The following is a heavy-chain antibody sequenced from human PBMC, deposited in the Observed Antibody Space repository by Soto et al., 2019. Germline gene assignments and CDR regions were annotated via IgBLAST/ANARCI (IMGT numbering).Heavy chain of an antibody. CDR1: GGSISGHY. CDR3: ARGPYYDLTWNYYYMDV. Sequence: SETLSLTCSVSGGSISGHYWSWVRQTPGKGLEWIGYMYYSGSTNYNPSLKSRVTISVDTSKNHFSLRLTSVTAADTAVYYCARGPYYDLTWNYYYMDVWGKGTTVTVSS. D-gene: IGHD3-16*01. V-gene: IGHV4-59*08. J-gene: IGHJ6*03. CDR2: MYYSGST.